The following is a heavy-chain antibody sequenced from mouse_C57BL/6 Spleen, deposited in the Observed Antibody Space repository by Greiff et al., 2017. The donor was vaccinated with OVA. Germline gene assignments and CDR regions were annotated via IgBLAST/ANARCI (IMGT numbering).Heavy chain of an antibody. V-gene: IGHV2-5*01. D-gene: IGHD1-1*01. CDR1: GFSLTSYG. J-gene: IGHJ4*01. CDR3: AKNSYYGSSYDAMDY. CDR2: IWRGGST. Sequence: VQRVESGPGLVQPSQSLSITCTVSGFSLTSYGVHWVRQSPGKGLEWLGVIWRGGSTDYNAAFMSRLSITKDNSKSQVFFKMNSLQADDTAIYYCAKNSYYGSSYDAMDYWGQGTSVTVSS.